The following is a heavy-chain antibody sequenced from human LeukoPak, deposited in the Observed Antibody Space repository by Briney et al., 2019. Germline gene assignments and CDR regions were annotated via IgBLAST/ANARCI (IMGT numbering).Heavy chain of an antibody. J-gene: IGHJ3*02. D-gene: IGHD3-10*01. CDR1: GSTFSSYS. V-gene: IGHV3-21*01. Sequence: GGSLRLSCAASGSTFSSYSMNWVRQAPGKGLEWVSSISSSSSYIYYADSVKGRFTISRDNAKNSLYLQMNSLRAEDTAVYYCARDLWFGEFLDAFDIWGQGTMVTVSS. CDR3: ARDLWFGEFLDAFDI. CDR2: ISSSSSYI.